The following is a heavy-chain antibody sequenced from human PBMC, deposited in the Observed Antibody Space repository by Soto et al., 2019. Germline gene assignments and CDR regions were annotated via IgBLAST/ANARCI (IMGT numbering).Heavy chain of an antibody. Sequence: GEALKISCKGSGYSFTSYWIGWVRQMPGKGLEWMGIIYPGDSDTRYSPSFQGQVTISADKSISTAYLQWSSLKASDTAMYYCARTIEDIVVVPAAKYYYYYYGMDVWGQGTTVTVSS. CDR1: GYSFTSYW. J-gene: IGHJ6*02. CDR3: ARTIEDIVVVPAAKYYYYYYGMDV. D-gene: IGHD2-2*01. CDR2: IYPGDSDT. V-gene: IGHV5-51*01.